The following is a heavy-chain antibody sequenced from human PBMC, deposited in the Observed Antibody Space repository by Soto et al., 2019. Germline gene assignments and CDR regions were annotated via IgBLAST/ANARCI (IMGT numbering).Heavy chain of an antibody. CDR2: IYHSGTT. V-gene: IGHV4-31*03. Sequence: QVQLQESGPGLVKPSQTLSLTCTVSGGSISSGGYYWSWIRQHPGKGLEWIGYIYHSGTTYYNPSHKSRVTISLDTSKNPFALKLASVTAAATAVHYRATGRGNQLLGWVDLWGQGTLVTVSS. CDR1: GGSISSGGYY. J-gene: IGHJ5*02. D-gene: IGHD2-2*01. CDR3: ATGRGNQLLGWVDL.